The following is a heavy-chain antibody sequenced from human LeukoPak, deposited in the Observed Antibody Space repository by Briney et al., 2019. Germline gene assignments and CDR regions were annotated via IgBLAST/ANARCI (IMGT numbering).Heavy chain of an antibody. D-gene: IGHD6-6*01. Sequence: ASVKVSCKASGYTFTGYYMHWVRQAPGQGLEWMGWIYPNSGATKYAQKFQGRVTMTRDTSTSTVYMELSSLRSEDTAVYYCARVRSHGSSSVFDYWGQGTLVTVSS. CDR1: GYTFTGYY. V-gene: IGHV1-2*02. CDR3: ARVRSHGSSSVFDY. J-gene: IGHJ4*02. CDR2: IYPNSGAT.